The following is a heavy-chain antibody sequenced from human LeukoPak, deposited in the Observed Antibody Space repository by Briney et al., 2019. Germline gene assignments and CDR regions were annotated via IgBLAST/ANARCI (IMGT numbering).Heavy chain of an antibody. CDR3: VTEPGYCTGGRCYGGWFDP. Sequence: PSGTLSLTCAVSGGSISSSNWWSWVRPPPGKGLEWIGEVYHSGSTNYNPSLKSRVTISVDKSKNQFSLKLSSVTAADTAVYYCVTEPGYCTGGRCYGGWFDPWGQGTLVTVSS. CDR1: GGSISSSNW. J-gene: IGHJ5*02. CDR2: VYHSGST. V-gene: IGHV4-4*02. D-gene: IGHD2-15*01.